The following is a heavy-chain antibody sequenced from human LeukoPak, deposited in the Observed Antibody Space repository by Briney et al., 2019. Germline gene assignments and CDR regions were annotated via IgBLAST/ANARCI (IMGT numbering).Heavy chain of an antibody. V-gene: IGHV3-48*02. CDR1: GFTFSTYS. Sequence: GGSLRLSCVASGFTFSTYSMNWVRQAPGKGLEWVSYISPSSSSIYYADSVKGRFTISRDNAKNSLYLQMNSLRNEDTAVYYCASRDYWGQGTLVTVSS. CDR3: ASRDY. J-gene: IGHJ4*02. CDR2: ISPSSSSI.